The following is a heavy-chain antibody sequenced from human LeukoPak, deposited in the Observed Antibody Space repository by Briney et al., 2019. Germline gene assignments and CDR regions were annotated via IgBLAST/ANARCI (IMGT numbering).Heavy chain of an antibody. V-gene: IGHV1-2*02. CDR3: ARLGSSSSYFDY. Sequence: GASVKVSCKASGYTFTGYYMHWARQAPGQGLEWMGWINPNSGGTNYAQKFQGRVTMTRDTSISTAYMELSSLRSEDTAVYYCARLGSSSSYFDYWGQGTLVTVSS. D-gene: IGHD6-6*01. J-gene: IGHJ4*02. CDR2: INPNSGGT. CDR1: GYTFTGYY.